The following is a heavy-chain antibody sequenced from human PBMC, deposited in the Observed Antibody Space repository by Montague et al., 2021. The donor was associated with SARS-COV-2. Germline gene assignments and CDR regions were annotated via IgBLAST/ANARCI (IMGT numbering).Heavy chain of an antibody. V-gene: IGHV3-23*01. CDR1: GFPFSTYA. D-gene: IGHD2-15*01. CDR3: AKDLFCSGGDCYFYGMDL. J-gene: IGHJ6*02. Sequence: SMSISCSASGFPFSTYAMSWVRRAPGKGLEWVSAISGSGDKTYYADSVKGRFTISRDNSKNTVSLQMNSLRVEDTAVYYCAKDLFCSGGDCYFYGMDLWGQGTTVTVSS. CDR2: ISGSGDKT.